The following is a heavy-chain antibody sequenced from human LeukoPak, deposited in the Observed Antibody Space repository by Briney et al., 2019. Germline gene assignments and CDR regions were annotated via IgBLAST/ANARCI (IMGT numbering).Heavy chain of an antibody. CDR1: GFTFSSYW. CDR2: IKQDGSEK. CDR3: ARGALLWFGESPDFDY. J-gene: IGHJ4*02. D-gene: IGHD3-10*01. V-gene: IGHV3-7*01. Sequence: GGSLRLSCAASGFTFSSYWMSWVRQAPGKGLEWVANIKQDGSEKYYVDSVKGRFTISRDNAKNSLYLQMNSLRAEDTAVYYCARGALLWFGESPDFDYWGQGTLVTVSS.